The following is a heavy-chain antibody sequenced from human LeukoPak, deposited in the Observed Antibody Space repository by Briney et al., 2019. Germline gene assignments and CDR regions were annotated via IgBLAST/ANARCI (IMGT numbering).Heavy chain of an antibody. J-gene: IGHJ4*02. V-gene: IGHV4-31*03. CDR1: GGSISSGGYY. D-gene: IGHD6-13*01. Sequence: SETLSLTCTVSGGSISSGGYYWSWIRQHPGKGLEWIGYIYYSGSTYYNPSLKSRVTISVDTSKNQFSLKLSSVTAADTAVYYCARGRDSSSWYRATIAVAGYLDYWGQGTLVTVSS. CDR2: IYYSGST. CDR3: ARGRDSSSWYRATIAVAGYLDY.